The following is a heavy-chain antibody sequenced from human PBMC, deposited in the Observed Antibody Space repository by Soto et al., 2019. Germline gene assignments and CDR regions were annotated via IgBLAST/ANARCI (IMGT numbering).Heavy chain of an antibody. V-gene: IGHV3-23*01. D-gene: IGHD6-6*01. CDR1: GFTFSSYG. J-gene: IGHJ1*01. CDR2: ISGSGGST. CDR3: AKDLAARVEYFQH. Sequence: GGSLRLSCAASGFTFSSYGMSWVRQAPGKGLEWVSAISGSGGSTYYADSVKGRFTISRDNSKNTLYLQMNSLRAEDTAVYYCAKDLAARVEYFQHWGQGTLVTVSS.